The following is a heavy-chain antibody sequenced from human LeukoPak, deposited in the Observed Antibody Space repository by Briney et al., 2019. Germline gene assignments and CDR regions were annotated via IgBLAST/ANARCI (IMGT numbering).Heavy chain of an antibody. V-gene: IGHV3-66*01. Sequence: GGSLRLSCAASEFSVGSNYMTWVRQAPGKGLEWVSLIYSGGSTYYADSVKGRFTISRDNSKNTLYLQMNSLRAEDTAVYYCVRDFHVRLYDTGGYSYWGQGTLVTVSS. CDR3: VRDFHVRLYDTGGYSY. CDR2: IYSGGST. D-gene: IGHD3-22*01. CDR1: EFSVGSNY. J-gene: IGHJ4*02.